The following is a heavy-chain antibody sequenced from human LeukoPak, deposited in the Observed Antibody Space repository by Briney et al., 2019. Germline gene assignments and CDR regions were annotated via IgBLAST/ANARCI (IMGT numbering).Heavy chain of an antibody. CDR1: GDSISSYY. V-gene: IGHV4-59*01. J-gene: IGHJ4*02. D-gene: IGHD5-18*01. Sequence: SETLSLTCTVSGDSISSYYWSWIRQPPGKGLEWIGYIYYSGITNYNPSLKSRVTISVDTSKNQFSLKLSSVTAADTALYYCARDQYTYGPNDYWGQGTLVTVSS. CDR3: ARDQYTYGPNDY. CDR2: IYYSGIT.